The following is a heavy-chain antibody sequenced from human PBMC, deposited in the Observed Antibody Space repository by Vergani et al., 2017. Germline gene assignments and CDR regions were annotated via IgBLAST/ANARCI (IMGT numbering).Heavy chain of an antibody. Sequence: QLQLQESDPGLVKPSETLSLTCTVSGGSIRSTFYYWGWIRQPPGKGLEWIGTIYYSGSTYYNPSLKSRVTISVDTSKSRFSLKLNSVTAADTAMYYCARHKEQLVPGNYYYYYYMDVWGKGTTVTVSS. J-gene: IGHJ6*03. CDR3: ARHKEQLVPGNYYYYYYMDV. CDR2: IYYSGST. D-gene: IGHD6-13*01. CDR1: GGSIRSTFYY. V-gene: IGHV4-39*01.